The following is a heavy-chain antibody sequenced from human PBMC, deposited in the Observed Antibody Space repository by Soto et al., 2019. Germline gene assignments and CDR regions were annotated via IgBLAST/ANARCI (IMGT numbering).Heavy chain of an antibody. D-gene: IGHD2-15*01. CDR1: GYTFTSYG. Sequence: ASVKVSCKASGYTFTSYGISWVRQAPGQGLEWMGWISAYNGKTNYAQKLQGRVTMTTDTSTSTAYMELRSLRSDDTAVYYCARDIVVVVAATSSYYYYYYGMDVWGQGTTVTVSS. CDR2: ISAYNGKT. J-gene: IGHJ6*02. V-gene: IGHV1-18*01. CDR3: ARDIVVVVAATSSYYYYYYGMDV.